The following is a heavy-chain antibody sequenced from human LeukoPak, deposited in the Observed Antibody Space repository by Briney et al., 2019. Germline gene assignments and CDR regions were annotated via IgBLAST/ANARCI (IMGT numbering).Heavy chain of an antibody. J-gene: IGHJ4*02. Sequence: ASVTVSCKASGYTFTGYYMHWVRQAPGQGREWVGWINPNSGSTNYAQKFQGRVTMTRDTSISTAYMELSRLRSDDTAVYYCARKTSGIIGAVYYFDYWGQGTLVTVSS. D-gene: IGHD1-26*01. V-gene: IGHV1-2*02. CDR2: INPNSGST. CDR3: ARKTSGIIGAVYYFDY. CDR1: GYTFTGYY.